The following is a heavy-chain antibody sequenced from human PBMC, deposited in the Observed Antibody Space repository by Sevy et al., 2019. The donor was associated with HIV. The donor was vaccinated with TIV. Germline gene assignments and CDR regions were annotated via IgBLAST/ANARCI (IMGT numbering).Heavy chain of an antibody. V-gene: IGHV3-21*01. CDR3: ARLEYVSTSGAFDI. J-gene: IGHJ3*02. D-gene: IGHD6-6*01. Sequence: GGSLRLSCAASGFTLSSHSMNWVRQAPGKGLEWVSSISGSSSYIYYADSVKGRFTISRDNAKNSLYLQMNSLRAEDTAVYYCARLEYVSTSGAFDIWGQGTMVTVSS. CDR2: ISGSSSYI. CDR1: GFTLSSHS.